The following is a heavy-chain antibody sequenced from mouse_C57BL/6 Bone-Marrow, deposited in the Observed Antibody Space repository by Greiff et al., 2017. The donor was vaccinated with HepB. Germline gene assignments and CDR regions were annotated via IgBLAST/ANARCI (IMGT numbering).Heavy chain of an antibody. D-gene: IGHD4-1*01. CDR1: GFTFSSYA. Sequence: EVQRVESGGGLVKPGGSLKLSCAASGFTFSSYAMSWVRQTPEKRLEWVATISDGGSYTYYPDNVKGRFTISRDNAKNNLYLQMSHLKSEDTAMYDCARDRLGRFAYWGQGTLVTVSA. CDR2: ISDGGSYT. J-gene: IGHJ3*01. CDR3: ARDRLGRFAY. V-gene: IGHV5-4*01.